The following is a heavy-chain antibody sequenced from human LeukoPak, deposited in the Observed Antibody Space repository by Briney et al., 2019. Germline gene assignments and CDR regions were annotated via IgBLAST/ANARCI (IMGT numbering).Heavy chain of an antibody. CDR3: TRTPDFWGGYSD. J-gene: IGHJ4*02. CDR2: IRSRANNYAT. Sequence: GGSLKLSCAASGFTFSDSNMHWVRQASGKGLEWVGRIRSRANNYATAYGASVTGRFTISRDDSKNTAYLQMNSLKTEDTAVFYCTRTPDFWGGYSDWGQGTLVTVSS. V-gene: IGHV3-73*01. CDR1: GFTFSDSN. D-gene: IGHD3-3*01.